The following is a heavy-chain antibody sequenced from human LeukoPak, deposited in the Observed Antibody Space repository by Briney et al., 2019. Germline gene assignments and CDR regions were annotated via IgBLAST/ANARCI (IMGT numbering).Heavy chain of an antibody. CDR2: ISYDGSNK. D-gene: IGHD4-11*01. V-gene: IGHV3-30*03. Sequence: GGSLRLSRAASGFTFSTYAMNWVRQAPGKGLEWVAVISYDGSNKYYADSVKGRFTISRDNSKNTLYLQMNSLRAEDTAVYYCARDNNYAGASDYWGQGTLVTVSS. J-gene: IGHJ4*02. CDR3: ARDNNYAGASDY. CDR1: GFTFSTYA.